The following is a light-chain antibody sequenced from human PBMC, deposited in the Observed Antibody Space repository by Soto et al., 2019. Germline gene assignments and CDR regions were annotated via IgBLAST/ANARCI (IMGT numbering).Light chain of an antibody. V-gene: IGLV2-14*03. CDR1: SSDVGGYNY. J-gene: IGLJ2*01. CDR3: SSYTRSNTGL. CDR2: DVY. Sequence: QSALTQPASVSGSPGQSITISCTGTSSDVGGYNYVSWYQQHPGTAPKLMIYDVYHRPSGVPDRFSGSKSGDTASLTISGLQAEDEADYYCSSYTRSNTGLFGGGTKLTVL.